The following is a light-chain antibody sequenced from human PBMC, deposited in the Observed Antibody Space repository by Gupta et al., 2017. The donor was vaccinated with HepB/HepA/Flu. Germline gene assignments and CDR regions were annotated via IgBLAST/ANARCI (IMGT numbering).Light chain of an antibody. CDR3: QQYGSSPS. Sequence: EIVLTQSPGTLSLSPVERATLSCRASQSVSSSYLAWYQQTPGQAPRLLIYGASSRATGIPDRFSGSGSGTDFTLTISRLEPEEFAVYYCQQYGSSPSFGQGTKLDIK. V-gene: IGKV3-20*01. J-gene: IGKJ2*03. CDR1: QSVSSSY. CDR2: GAS.